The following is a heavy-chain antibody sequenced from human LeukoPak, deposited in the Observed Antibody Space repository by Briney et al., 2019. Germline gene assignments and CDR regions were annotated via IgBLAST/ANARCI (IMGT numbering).Heavy chain of an antibody. Sequence: ASVKVSCKASGYTFTSYGISWVRQAPGQGLEWMGWISAYNGNTNYAQKLQGRVTMTTDTSTSTAYMELRSLRSDDTAVYYCARDSLGVFLEWEGGAIDYWGQGTLVTVSS. J-gene: IGHJ4*02. V-gene: IGHV1-18*01. CDR3: ARDSLGVFLEWEGGAIDY. CDR1: GYTFTSYG. D-gene: IGHD3-3*01. CDR2: ISAYNGNT.